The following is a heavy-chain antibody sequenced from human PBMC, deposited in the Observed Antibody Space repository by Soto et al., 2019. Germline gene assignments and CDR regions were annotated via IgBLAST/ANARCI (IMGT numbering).Heavy chain of an antibody. Sequence: VVSLILSCSASVGTFISYLMNWFRQAPGKGLEWVANINQYGNEDNLLDSLKGRFTISRDNAKNSLFLQMNSLRVDETAVYYCERNGAGNTESIAYWGQGDLVTVSS. CDR2: INQYGNED. J-gene: IGHJ4*02. CDR3: ERNGAGNTESIAY. V-gene: IGHV3-7*01. D-gene: IGHD1-26*01. CDR1: VGTFISYL.